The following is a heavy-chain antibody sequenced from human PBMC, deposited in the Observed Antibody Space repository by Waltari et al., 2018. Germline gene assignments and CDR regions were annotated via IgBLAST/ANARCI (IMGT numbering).Heavy chain of an antibody. J-gene: IGHJ4*02. CDR2: IYHSGST. CDR3: ASGQQMPLGY. D-gene: IGHD6-13*01. V-gene: IGHV4-38-2*01. CDR1: GSSISSGYY. Sequence: QVQLQESGPGLVKPSETLSLTCAVSGSSISSGYYWGWIRQPPGKGLEWIGSIYHSGSTYYNPSLKSRVTISVDTSKNQFSLKLSSVTAADTAVYYCASGQQMPLGYWGQGTLVTVSS.